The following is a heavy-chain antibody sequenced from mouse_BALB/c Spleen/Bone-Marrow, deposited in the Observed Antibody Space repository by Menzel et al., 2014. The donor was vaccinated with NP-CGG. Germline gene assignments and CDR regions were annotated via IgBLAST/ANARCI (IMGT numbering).Heavy chain of an antibody. V-gene: IGHV5-6*01. CDR1: GFTFSSYG. Sequence: EVKLVESGGDLVKPGGSLKLSRAASGFTFSSYGMSWVRQTPDKRLEWVATISSGGSYTYYPDSVKGRFTISRDNAKNTLYLQMSSLKSEDTAMYYCANLLHYWGQGTTLTVSS. CDR2: ISSGGSYT. J-gene: IGHJ2*01. D-gene: IGHD2-1*01. CDR3: ANLLHY.